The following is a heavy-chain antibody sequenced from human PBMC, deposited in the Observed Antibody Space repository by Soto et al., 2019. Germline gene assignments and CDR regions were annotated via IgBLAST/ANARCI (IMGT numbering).Heavy chain of an antibody. V-gene: IGHV4-59*01. J-gene: IGHJ5*02. D-gene: IGHD2-21*01. CDR3: ARLTAGGALSNGFDP. CDR1: GGSISSYY. CDR2: ISYSGTT. Sequence: PSETLSLTCTASGGSISSYYWNWIRQFPGKGLEWIGSISYSGTTNYNPSLKSRVTMSVDTSNKQISLNLTSVTAADTAVYYCARLTAGGALSNGFDPWGQGTLVTVSS.